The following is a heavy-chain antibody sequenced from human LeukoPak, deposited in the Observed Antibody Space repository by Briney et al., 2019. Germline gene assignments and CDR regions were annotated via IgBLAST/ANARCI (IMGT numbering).Heavy chain of an antibody. V-gene: IGHV1-69*05. CDR3: ARDHRYYGSGSYSHIGY. J-gene: IGHJ4*02. CDR1: GGTFSSYA. D-gene: IGHD3-10*01. CDR2: IIPIFGTA. Sequence: SVKVSCKASGGTFSSYAISWVRQAPGQGLEWMGGIIPIFGTANYAQKLQGRVTMTTDTSTSTAYMELRSLRSDDTAVYYCARDHRYYGSGSYSHIGYWGQGTLVTVSS.